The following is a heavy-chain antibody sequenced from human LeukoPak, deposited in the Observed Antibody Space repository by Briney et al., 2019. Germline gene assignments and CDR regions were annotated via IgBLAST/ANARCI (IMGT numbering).Heavy chain of an antibody. V-gene: IGHV4-30-2*01. CDR3: ARIDVNFWSGYNPTYYFDY. CDR2: IYHSGST. Sequence: PSETLSLTCTVSGGSISSGGYYWSWIRQPPGKGLEWIGYIYHSGSTYYNPSLKSRVTISVDRSKNQFSLKLSSVTAADTAVYYCARIDVNFWSGYNPTYYFDYWGQGTLVTVSS. CDR1: GGSISSGGYY. D-gene: IGHD3-3*01. J-gene: IGHJ4*02.